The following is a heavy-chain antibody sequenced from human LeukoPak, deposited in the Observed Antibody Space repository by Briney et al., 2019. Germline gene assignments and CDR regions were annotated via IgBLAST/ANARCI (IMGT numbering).Heavy chain of an antibody. D-gene: IGHD3-22*01. CDR3: ARVEYYYDSSGYYYLDAFDI. V-gene: IGHV3-30*02. J-gene: IGHJ3*02. CDR1: GFTFSSYG. Sequence: GGSLRLSCAASGFTFSSYGMHWVRQAPGKGLEWVAFIRYDGSNKYYADSVKGRFTISRDNSKNTLYLQMNSLRAEDTAVYYCARVEYYYDSSGYYYLDAFDIWGQGTMVTVSS. CDR2: IRYDGSNK.